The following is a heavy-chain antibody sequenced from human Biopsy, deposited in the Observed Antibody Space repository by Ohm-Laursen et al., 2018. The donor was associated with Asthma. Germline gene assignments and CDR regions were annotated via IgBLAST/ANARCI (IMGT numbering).Heavy chain of an antibody. D-gene: IGHD7-27*01. CDR1: DYIFPRYY. J-gene: IGHJ5*02. CDR3: ARGQKSPGDRWFDP. CDR2: ISVHNGDT. Sequence: ASVKVSCKASDYIFPRYYISWVRQAPGQGLEWMGWISVHNGDTKYAQKFQGRVTMTSDTSISTAYMELSRLRSDDTALYYCARGQKSPGDRWFDPWGQGTLVTVSS. V-gene: IGHV1-18*01.